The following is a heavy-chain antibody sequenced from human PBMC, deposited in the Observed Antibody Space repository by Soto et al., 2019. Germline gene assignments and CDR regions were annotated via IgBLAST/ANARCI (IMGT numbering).Heavy chain of an antibody. D-gene: IGHD2-21*02. CDR1: GGSISSGGYS. V-gene: IGHV4-30-2*01. CDR3: AREVTTTMFDY. Sequence: SETLSLTCAVSGGSISSGGYSWSWIRQPPGKGLEWIGYIYHSGSTYYNPSLKSRVTISVDTSKNQFSLRLSSVTAADTAVYYCAREVTTTMFDYWGQGALVTVSS. CDR2: IYHSGST. J-gene: IGHJ4*02.